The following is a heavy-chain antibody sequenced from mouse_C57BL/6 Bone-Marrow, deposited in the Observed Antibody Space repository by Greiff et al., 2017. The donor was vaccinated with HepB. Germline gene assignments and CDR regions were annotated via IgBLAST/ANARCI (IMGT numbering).Heavy chain of an antibody. CDR3: AREEGLTGTDFDY. V-gene: IGHV3-6*01. D-gene: IGHD4-1*01. CDR2: ISYDGSN. J-gene: IGHJ2*01. Sequence: EVQLQQSGPGLVKPSPSLSLTCSVTGYSITSGYYWNWIRQFPGNKLEWMGYISYDGSNNYNPSLKNRISITRDTSKNQFFLKLNSVTTEDTATYYCAREEGLTGTDFDYWGQGTTLTVSS. CDR1: GYSITSGYY.